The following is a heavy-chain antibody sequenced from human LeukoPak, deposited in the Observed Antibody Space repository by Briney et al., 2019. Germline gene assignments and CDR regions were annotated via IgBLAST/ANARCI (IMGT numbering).Heavy chain of an antibody. D-gene: IGHD2-15*01. CDR2: MNPNSDNT. CDR1: GYTFTSYD. CDR3: ARGGGYCSGGSCTRGAFDI. V-gene: IGHV1-8*03. Sequence: VASVKVSCKASGYTFTSYDINWVRLATGQGLEWMGWMNPNSDNTGYAQKFQGRVTFTRDTSISTAYMELSSLRSQDTAVYYCARGGGYCSGGSCTRGAFDIWGQGTVVTVSS. J-gene: IGHJ3*02.